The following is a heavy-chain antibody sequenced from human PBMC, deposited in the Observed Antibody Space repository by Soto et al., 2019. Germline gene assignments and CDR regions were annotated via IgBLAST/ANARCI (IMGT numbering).Heavy chain of an antibody. CDR3: AMVDVYVTPSPQDV. CDR2: INTYNGNT. J-gene: IGHJ6*02. CDR1: GYTFTRYG. V-gene: IGHV1-18*01. D-gene: IGHD3-16*01. Sequence: QVQLVQSGAEVKNPGASVKVSCKASGYTFTRYGIGWARQAPGQGLEWMGWINTYNGNTNYAQNVQGRVTLTTDTHXSTAYMELRSLRSNDTAIYYCAMVDVYVTPSPQDVWGQGTTVIVSS.